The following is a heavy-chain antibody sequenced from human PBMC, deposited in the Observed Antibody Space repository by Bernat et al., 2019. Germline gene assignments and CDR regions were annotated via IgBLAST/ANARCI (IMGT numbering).Heavy chain of an antibody. CDR3: ATAGSYRFDY. CDR1: GFPFSSSW. D-gene: IGHD1-26*01. J-gene: IGHJ4*02. V-gene: IGHV3-74*02. CDR2: MNSDGSTI. Sequence: VHLVESGGGLVQTGGSLRLSCAVSGFPFSSSWMHWVRQAPGKGLVWVSRMNSDGSTINYADSVKGRFTISRDNAKNTLYLQINSLSAEDTAVYYCATAGSYRFDYWGQGTLVTVSS.